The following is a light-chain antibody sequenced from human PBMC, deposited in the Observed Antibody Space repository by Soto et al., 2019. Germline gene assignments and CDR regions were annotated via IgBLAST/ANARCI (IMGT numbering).Light chain of an antibody. CDR1: SSDVGSYNL. V-gene: IGLV2-23*01. CDR3: CSYAGSSTCV. J-gene: IGLJ3*02. Sequence: QSALTQPASVSGSPGQSITISCTGTSSDVGSYNLVSWYEQHTGKAPKHMIYEGSKRPSGFSNRFSGAKSGNTASLTISGLQAEVEADYCCCSYAGSSTCVFGGGTKVTVL. CDR2: EGS.